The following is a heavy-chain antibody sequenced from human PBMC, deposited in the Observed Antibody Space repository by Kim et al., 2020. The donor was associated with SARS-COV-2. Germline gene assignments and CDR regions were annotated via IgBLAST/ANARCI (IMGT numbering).Heavy chain of an antibody. CDR1: GGSISSSNW. J-gene: IGHJ4*02. D-gene: IGHD6-13*01. V-gene: IGHV4-4*02. CDR3: AGGRYSSSWYADY. Sequence: SETLSLTCAVSGGSISSSNWWSWVRQPPGKGLEWIGEIYHSGSTNYNPSLKSRVTISVDKSKNQFSLKLSSVTAADTAVYYCAGGRYSSSWYADYWGQGTLVTVSS. CDR2: IYHSGST.